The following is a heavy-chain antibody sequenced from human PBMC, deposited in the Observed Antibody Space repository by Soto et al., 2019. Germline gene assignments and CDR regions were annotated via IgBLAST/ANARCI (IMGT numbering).Heavy chain of an antibody. D-gene: IGHD1-26*01. CDR3: ARDGGSYRSDAFDI. Sequence: SETLSLTCTVSGGSISSGGYYWSWIRQHPGKGLEWIGYIYYSGSTYYNPSLKSRVTISVDTSKNQFSLKLSSVTAAVTAVYYCARDGGSYRSDAFDIWGQGTMVTVSS. J-gene: IGHJ3*02. CDR1: GGSISSGGYY. CDR2: IYYSGST. V-gene: IGHV4-31*03.